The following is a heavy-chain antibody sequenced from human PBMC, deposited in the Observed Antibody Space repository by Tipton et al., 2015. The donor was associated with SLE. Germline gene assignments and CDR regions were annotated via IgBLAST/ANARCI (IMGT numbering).Heavy chain of an antibody. V-gene: IGHV5-51*01. Sequence: QLVQSGVDVKKPGESLKISCKTSGYTFTNFWIAWVRQVPGKGLEWMGIIYPGDSDTRYSPSFQGQVTISADKSISTAYLQWSSLKASDTAMYYCARQDYYDSSGDYWGQGTLVTVSS. D-gene: IGHD3-22*01. CDR1: GYTFTNFW. CDR2: IYPGDSDT. CDR3: ARQDYYDSSGDY. J-gene: IGHJ4*02.